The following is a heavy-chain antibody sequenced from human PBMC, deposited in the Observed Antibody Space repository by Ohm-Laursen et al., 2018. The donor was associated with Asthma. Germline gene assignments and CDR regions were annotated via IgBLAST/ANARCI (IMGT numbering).Heavy chain of an antibody. J-gene: IGHJ3*02. CDR3: ARDFSIIRSGGGAFDI. CDR2: ISYDGSNK. D-gene: IGHD3-3*01. CDR1: GFTFSSYA. Sequence: SLRLSCTASGFTFSSYAMHWVRQAPGKGLEWVAVISYDGSNKYYADSVKGRFTISRDNSKNTLYLQMNSLRAEDTAVYYCARDFSIIRSGGGAFDIWGQGTMVTVSS. V-gene: IGHV3-30-3*01.